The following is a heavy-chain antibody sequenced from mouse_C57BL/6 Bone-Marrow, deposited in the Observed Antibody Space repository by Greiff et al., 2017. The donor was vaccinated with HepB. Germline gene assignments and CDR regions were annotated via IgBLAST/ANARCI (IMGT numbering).Heavy chain of an antibody. CDR3: AKKIEDGYLWYFDV. Sequence: QVHVKQSGPGLVQPSQSLSITCTVSGFSLTSYGVHWVRQSPGKGLEWLGVIWRGGSTDYNAAFMSRLSITKDNSKSQVFFKMNSLQADDTAIYYGAKKIEDGYLWYFDVWGTGTTVTVSS. J-gene: IGHJ1*03. CDR2: IWRGGST. V-gene: IGHV2-5*01. CDR1: GFSLTSYG. D-gene: IGHD2-3*01.